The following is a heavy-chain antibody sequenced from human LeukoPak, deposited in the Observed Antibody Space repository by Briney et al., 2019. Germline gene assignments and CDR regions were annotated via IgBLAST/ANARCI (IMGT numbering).Heavy chain of an antibody. CDR3: ARSIDDYGGNTEYNWFDP. CDR2: INSSSGYI. Sequence: GGSLRLSCAASGFTFSSYSMNWVRQAPGKGLEWVSSINSSSGYIYYADSVKGRFTISRDNAKNSLYLQMNSLRAEDTAVYYCARSIDDYGGNTEYNWFDPWGQGTLVTVSS. CDR1: GFTFSSYS. V-gene: IGHV3-21*01. D-gene: IGHD4-23*01. J-gene: IGHJ5*02.